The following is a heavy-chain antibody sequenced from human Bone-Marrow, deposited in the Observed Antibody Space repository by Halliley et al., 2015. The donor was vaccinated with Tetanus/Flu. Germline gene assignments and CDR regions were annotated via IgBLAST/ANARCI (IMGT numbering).Heavy chain of an antibody. V-gene: IGHV4-38-2*01. CDR1: GYFISSGYF. CDR3: ARGTLLKGFDV. CDR2: IYHTGNS. Sequence: TLSLTCAVSGYFISSGYFWGWIRQPPGKGLEWIGYIYHTGNSYYNPPLPRRLTISIDRSKNQIPLKLTSVTAADTAVYYCARGTLLKGFDVWGPGTKVTVSS. J-gene: IGHJ3*01.